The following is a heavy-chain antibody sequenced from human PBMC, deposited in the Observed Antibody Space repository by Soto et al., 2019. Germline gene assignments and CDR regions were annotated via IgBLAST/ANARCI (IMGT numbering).Heavy chain of an antibody. D-gene: IGHD6-13*01. J-gene: IGHJ6*02. CDR1: GGSVSSTSYY. CDR3: ARGVSSSSWYVCCYYYYGMDV. V-gene: IGHV4-61*01. Sequence: SETLSLTCTVSGGSVSSTSYYWSWIRQPPGEGLEWIGYIYNSGSTNYKPSLKSRVTISVDTSKNQFSLNLTSVTAADTAVYYCARGVSSSSWYVCCYYYYGMDVWGQGTTVTVSS. CDR2: IYNSGST.